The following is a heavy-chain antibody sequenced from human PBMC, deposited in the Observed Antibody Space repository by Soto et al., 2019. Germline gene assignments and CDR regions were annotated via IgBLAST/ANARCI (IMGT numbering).Heavy chain of an antibody. V-gene: IGHV3-7*05. D-gene: IGHD1-7*01. CDR3: ARDITGTESLDY. J-gene: IGHJ4*02. CDR2: IKQDGSEK. Sequence: EVQLVESGGGLVQPGGSLRLSCAASGFTFSSYWMSWVRQAPGKGLEWVANIKQDGSEKFYVDSVKGRFTISRDNAENSLYLQLSTLRAADTAVYYCARDITGTESLDYWGQGTLVTVSS. CDR1: GFTFSSYW.